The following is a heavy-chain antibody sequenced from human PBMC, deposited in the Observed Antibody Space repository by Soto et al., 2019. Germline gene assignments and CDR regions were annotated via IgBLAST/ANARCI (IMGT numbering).Heavy chain of an antibody. Sequence: GESLKISCKGSGYSFTSYWIGWVRQMPGKGLEWMGIIYPGDPDTRYSPSFQGQVTISADKSISTAYLQWSSLKASDTAMYYCASPLEAMDYDLDVWGQGTTVTVSS. CDR2: IYPGDPDT. J-gene: IGHJ6*02. V-gene: IGHV5-51*01. CDR3: ASPLEAMDYDLDV. CDR1: GYSFTSYW. D-gene: IGHD5-18*01.